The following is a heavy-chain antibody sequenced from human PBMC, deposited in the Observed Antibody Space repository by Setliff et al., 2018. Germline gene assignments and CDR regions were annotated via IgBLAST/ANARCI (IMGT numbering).Heavy chain of an antibody. CDR3: ARDPGGGHPSYYGMDV. CDR2: ISSSGNTI. Sequence: LRLSCAASGFTFSNYEMNWVRQAPGKGLEWISFISSSGNTIYYIDSVKGRFTISRDNTKASLYLQMNSLRPEDTAVYYCARDPGGGHPSYYGMDVWGQGTTVTVSS. V-gene: IGHV3-48*03. J-gene: IGHJ6*02. CDR1: GFTFSNYE. D-gene: IGHD2-15*01.